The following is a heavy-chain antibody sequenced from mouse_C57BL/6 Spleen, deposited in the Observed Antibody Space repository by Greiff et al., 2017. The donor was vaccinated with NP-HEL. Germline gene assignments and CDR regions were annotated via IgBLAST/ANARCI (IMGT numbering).Heavy chain of an antibody. CDR3: ARHDYDYENYFDY. J-gene: IGHJ2*01. CDR2: ISSGGSYT. CDR1: GFTFSSYG. Sequence: DVKLVESGGDLVKPGGSLKLSCAASGFTFSSYGMSWVRQTPDKRLEWVATISSGGSYTYYPDSVKGRFTISRDNAKNTLYLQMSSLKSEDTAMYYCARHDYDYENYFDYWGQGTTLTVSS. V-gene: IGHV5-6*02. D-gene: IGHD2-4*01.